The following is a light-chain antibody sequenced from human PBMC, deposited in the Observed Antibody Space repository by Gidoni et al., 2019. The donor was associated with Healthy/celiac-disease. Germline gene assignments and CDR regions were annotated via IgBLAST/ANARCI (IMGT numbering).Light chain of an antibody. CDR3: QQYNSYPS. CDR2: KAS. CDR1: QSISSW. V-gene: IGKV1-5*03. J-gene: IGKJ2*01. Sequence: IQMTQSPSTLSASVGDRVTITCRARQSISSWLAWYQQKPGKAPKLLIYKASSLESGVPSRFSGSGSGTEFTLTSSSLQPDDFATYYCQQYNSYPSFGQGTKLEIK.